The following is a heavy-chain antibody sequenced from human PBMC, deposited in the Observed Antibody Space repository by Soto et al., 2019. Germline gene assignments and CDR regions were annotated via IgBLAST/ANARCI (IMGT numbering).Heavy chain of an antibody. Sequence: ASVKVSCKASGYTFTSYDINWVRQATGQGLEWMGWMNPNSGNTGYAQKFQGRVTMTRNTSISTAYMELSSLRSEDTAVYYCARGGYSYGYYYYYGMDVWGQRTTVTVSS. V-gene: IGHV1-8*01. CDR1: GYTFTSYD. J-gene: IGHJ6*02. CDR2: MNPNSGNT. D-gene: IGHD5-18*01. CDR3: ARGGYSYGYYYYYGMDV.